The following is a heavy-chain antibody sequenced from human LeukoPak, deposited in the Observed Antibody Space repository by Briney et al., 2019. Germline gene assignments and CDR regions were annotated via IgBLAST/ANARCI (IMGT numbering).Heavy chain of an antibody. CDR2: INPNSGGT. Sequence: ASVKVSCKASGYTFTGYYIHWVRQAPGQGLEWMGWINPNSGGTNYAQKFQGRVTMTRDTSISTAYMELSRLRSDDTAVYYCARGGSRYCSSTSCYSAFDYWGQGTLVTVSS. D-gene: IGHD2-2*02. CDR1: GYTFTGYY. CDR3: ARGGSRYCSSTSCYSAFDY. V-gene: IGHV1-2*02. J-gene: IGHJ4*02.